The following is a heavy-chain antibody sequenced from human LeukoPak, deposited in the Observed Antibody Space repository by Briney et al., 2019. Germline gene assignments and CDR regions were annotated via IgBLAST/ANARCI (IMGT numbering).Heavy chain of an antibody. D-gene: IGHD6-13*01. V-gene: IGHV1-69*13. CDR3: ARDGYSSSWLTAFDI. CDR2: IIPIFGTA. Sequence: GASVKVSCKASGYTFSNYAMNWVRQAPGQGLEWMGGIIPIFGTANYAQKFQGRVTITADESTSTAYMELSSLRSEDTAVYYCARDGYSSSWLTAFDIWGQGTMVTVSS. J-gene: IGHJ3*02. CDR1: GYTFSNYA.